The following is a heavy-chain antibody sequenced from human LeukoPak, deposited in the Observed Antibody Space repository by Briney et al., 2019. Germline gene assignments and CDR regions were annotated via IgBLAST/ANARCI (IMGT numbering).Heavy chain of an antibody. V-gene: IGHV4-4*07. J-gene: IGHJ4*02. Sequence: SETLSLTCTVSGGSISSYYWSWIRQPAGKGLEWIGRIYTSGSTNYNPSLKSRVTMSVDTSKNQFSLKLSSVTVADTAVYYCARGPAPFWSGYYPLDYWGQGTLVTVSS. CDR3: ARGPAPFWSGYYPLDY. CDR2: IYTSGST. CDR1: GGSISSYY. D-gene: IGHD3-3*01.